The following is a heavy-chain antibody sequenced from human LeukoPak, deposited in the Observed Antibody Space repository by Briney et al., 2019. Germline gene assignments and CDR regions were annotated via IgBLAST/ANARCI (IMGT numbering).Heavy chain of an antibody. CDR2: IYSVGTA. D-gene: IGHD6-19*01. Sequence: GGSLRLAFAVPGLYVSSDYFGSVRQAPGRGLGWVSVIYSVGTAYYVDSVKGRFTISRASSKNILHLQMDSITVDDTALYYCARGSSLAAVARGFDYWGQGTLVTVSS. J-gene: IGHJ4*02. V-gene: IGHV3-66*02. CDR1: GLYVSSDY. CDR3: ARGSSLAAVARGFDY.